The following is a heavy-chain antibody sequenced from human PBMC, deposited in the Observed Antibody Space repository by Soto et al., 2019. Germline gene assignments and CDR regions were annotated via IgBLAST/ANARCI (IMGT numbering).Heavy chain of an antibody. D-gene: IGHD2-15*01. CDR1: GYTFTGYY. Sequence: GASVKVSCKASGYTFTGYYMHWVRQAPGQGLEWMGWINPNSGGTNYAQKFQGWVTMTRDTSISTAYMELSRLRSDDTAVYYCARANRYCSGGSCYSLYYMDVWGKGTTVTVSS. V-gene: IGHV1-2*04. CDR2: INPNSGGT. CDR3: ARANRYCSGGSCYSLYYMDV. J-gene: IGHJ6*03.